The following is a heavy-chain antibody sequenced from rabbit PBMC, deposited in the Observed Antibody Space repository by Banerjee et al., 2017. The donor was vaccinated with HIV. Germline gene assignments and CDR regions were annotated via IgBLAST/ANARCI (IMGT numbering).Heavy chain of an antibody. Sequence: QSLEESGGDLVKPGASLTLTCTASGFSFSNSYYMCWVRQAPGKGLEWIGCIYTGSGSTYYASWAKGRFTISKTSSTTVDLKMTSLTAADTATYFCARGEHFSVGFSAFAIYLDLWGPGTLVTVS. CDR3: ARGEHFSVGFSAFAIYLDL. V-gene: IGHV1S40*01. CDR1: GFSFSNSYY. CDR2: IYTGSGST. D-gene: IGHD6-1*01. J-gene: IGHJ4*01.